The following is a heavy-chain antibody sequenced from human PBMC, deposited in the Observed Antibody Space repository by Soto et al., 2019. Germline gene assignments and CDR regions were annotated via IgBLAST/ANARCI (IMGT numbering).Heavy chain of an antibody. Sequence: QVQLVQSGAEVKKPGSSVKVSCKASGGTLSAHTINWVRQAPGQGLEWMGRVIPMLGKANYAQKLQGRVTITADQSTSTAYMELRSLRSDDTAVYYCARMREYTYGLIDYWGQGTLVTVSS. CDR1: GGTLSAHT. D-gene: IGHD5-18*01. CDR3: ARMREYTYGLIDY. J-gene: IGHJ4*02. V-gene: IGHV1-69*02. CDR2: VIPMLGKA.